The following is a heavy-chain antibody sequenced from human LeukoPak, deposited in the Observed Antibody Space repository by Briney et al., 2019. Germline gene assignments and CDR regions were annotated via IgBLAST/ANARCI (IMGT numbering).Heavy chain of an antibody. CDR2: IYYSGST. CDR3: ERAKAGAGNPITGYDY. Sequence: SQTLSLTCTVSGVSISSGGYYWSWLRQHLGKGLEWIVYIYYSGSTYYNPSHKSRVTISVDTSKNQFSLKLSSVTAADTAVYYCERAKAGAGNPITGYDYWGQGTLVTVSS. V-gene: IGHV4-31*03. CDR1: GVSISSGGYY. J-gene: IGHJ4*02. D-gene: IGHD1-1*01.